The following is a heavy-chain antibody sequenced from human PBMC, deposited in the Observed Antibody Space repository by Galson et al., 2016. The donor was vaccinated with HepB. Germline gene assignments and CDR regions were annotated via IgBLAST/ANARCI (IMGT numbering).Heavy chain of an antibody. Sequence: SLRLSCAASGFTFSSYGMHWVRQAPGKGLEWMAVIWYDGINKYYGDSVRGRFTISRDNSGNTLYLQMNGLRAEDTAVYYCARDLGGSSCLDYWGQGTLVTVSS. CDR2: IWYDGINK. CDR3: ARDLGGSSCLDY. V-gene: IGHV3-33*01. CDR1: GFTFSSYG. J-gene: IGHJ4*02. D-gene: IGHD6-6*01.